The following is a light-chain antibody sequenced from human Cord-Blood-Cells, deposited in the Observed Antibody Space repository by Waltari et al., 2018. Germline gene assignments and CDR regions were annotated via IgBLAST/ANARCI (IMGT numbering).Light chain of an antibody. CDR2: DAS. CDR1: QSISSY. Sequence: DIQMTQSPSSLSASVGDRVTITCRASQSISSYLNWYQQKPGNAPKLLIYDASSLQSGVPSRFSGSGSGTDFTLTISSLQPEDFATYYCQQSYSTPRTFGQGTKLEIK. V-gene: IGKV1-39*01. CDR3: QQSYSTPRT. J-gene: IGKJ2*01.